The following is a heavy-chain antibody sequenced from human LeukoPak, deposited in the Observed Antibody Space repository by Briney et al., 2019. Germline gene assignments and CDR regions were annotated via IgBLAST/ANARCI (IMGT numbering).Heavy chain of an antibody. Sequence: PGGSLRLSCAASGFTFSDYYMSWIRQAPGKGLEWVSYISSSGGTIYYADSVKGRFTISRDNAKNSLYLQMNSLRAEDTAVYYCARDRHYYDSSGYPNWFDPWGQGTLVTVS. J-gene: IGHJ5*02. CDR3: ARDRHYYDSSGYPNWFDP. D-gene: IGHD3-22*01. V-gene: IGHV3-11*01. CDR2: ISSSGGTI. CDR1: GFTFSDYY.